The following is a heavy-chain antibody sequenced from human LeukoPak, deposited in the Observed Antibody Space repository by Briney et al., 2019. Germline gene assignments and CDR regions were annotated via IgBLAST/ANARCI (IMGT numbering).Heavy chain of an antibody. J-gene: IGHJ5*02. CDR1: GGTFSSYA. CDR3: ARDRSVVGATYNWFDP. CDR2: IVPIFGTA. Sequence: SVKVSCKASGGTFSSYAISWVRQAPGQGLEWMGGIVPIFGTANYAQKFQGRVTITADESTSTAYMELSSLRSEDTAVYYCARDRSVVGATYNWFDPWGQGTLVTVSS. D-gene: IGHD1-26*01. V-gene: IGHV1-69*13.